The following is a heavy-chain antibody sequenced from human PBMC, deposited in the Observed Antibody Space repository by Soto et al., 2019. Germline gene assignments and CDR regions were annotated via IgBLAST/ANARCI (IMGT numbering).Heavy chain of an antibody. CDR2: MNPNSGNT. Sequence: ASVKVSCKASGYTFTSYDINWVRQATGQGLEWMGWMNPNSGNTGYAQKFQGRVTMTRNTSISTAYMELSSLRSEDTAVYYCARGPTYYDILTGHYSPIDYWGQGTLVTSPQ. CDR3: ARGPTYYDILTGHYSPIDY. D-gene: IGHD3-9*01. J-gene: IGHJ4*02. V-gene: IGHV1-8*01. CDR1: GYTFTSYD.